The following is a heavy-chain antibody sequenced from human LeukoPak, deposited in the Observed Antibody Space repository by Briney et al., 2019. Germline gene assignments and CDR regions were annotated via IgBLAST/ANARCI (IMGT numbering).Heavy chain of an antibody. CDR2: IYYTGST. J-gene: IGHJ4*02. Sequence: SETLSLTCTVSGGSISGYYWSWIRQPPGKGLEWIGYIYYTGSTNYNPSLKSRVTISVDTSKNQFSLKLSSVTAADTAVYYCARRGYIGYERFDYWGQGTLVTVSS. CDR3: ARRGYIGYERFDY. V-gene: IGHV4-59*08. D-gene: IGHD5-12*01. CDR1: GGSISGYY.